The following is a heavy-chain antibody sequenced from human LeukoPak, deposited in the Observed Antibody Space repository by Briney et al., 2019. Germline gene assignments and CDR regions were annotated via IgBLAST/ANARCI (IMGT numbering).Heavy chain of an antibody. D-gene: IGHD3-10*01. V-gene: IGHV4-34*01. CDR3: ARPRLLFGSGPILV. CDR1: GESFNGYY. CDR2: IKHSGGA. J-gene: IGHJ4*02. Sequence: SETLSLTCAVYGESFNGYYWHWIRHPPGKGLEWIGEIKHSGGANYNPSLKSRVTISVDTSKNHFSLRLTSVTAADTAVYFCARPRLLFGSGPILVWGQGTLVTVSS.